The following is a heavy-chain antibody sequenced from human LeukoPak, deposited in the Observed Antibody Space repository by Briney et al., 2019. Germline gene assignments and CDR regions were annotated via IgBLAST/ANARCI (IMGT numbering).Heavy chain of an antibody. J-gene: IGHJ4*02. D-gene: IGHD5-24*01. CDR2: INPNSGDT. Sequence: ASVTVSCKASGYTFTGYYMHWVRQAPGQGLEWMGWINPNSGDTNYAQKFQGRVSMTRDTSISTAYMDLSDLRSDDTAVYYCARGRNIEMTTMSGGSDYWGQGTLVTVSS. V-gene: IGHV1-2*02. CDR3: ARGRNIEMTTMSGGSDY. CDR1: GYTFTGYY.